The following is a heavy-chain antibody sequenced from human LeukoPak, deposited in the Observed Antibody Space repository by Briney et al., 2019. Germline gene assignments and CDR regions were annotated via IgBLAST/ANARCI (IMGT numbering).Heavy chain of an antibody. CDR1: GGTFSSHA. CDR2: IIPIFGTT. Sequence: SVKVSRKASGGTFSSHAISWVRQAPGQGLEWVGGIIPIFGTTNYAQKFQGRVTITTDESTSTGYMELRSLGSDDTAVYYCARGDSGYDYGFDNWGQGTLVTVSS. D-gene: IGHD5-12*01. J-gene: IGHJ4*02. V-gene: IGHV1-69*05. CDR3: ARGDSGYDYGFDN.